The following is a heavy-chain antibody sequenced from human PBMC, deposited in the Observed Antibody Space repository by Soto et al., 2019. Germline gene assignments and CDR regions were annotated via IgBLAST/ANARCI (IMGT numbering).Heavy chain of an antibody. D-gene: IGHD4-17*01. V-gene: IGHV1-46*01. J-gene: IGHJ6*02. CDR3: ARDDLLTTPQLGYGMDV. CDR2: INPGGGST. CDR1: GYTFTTYY. Sequence: GASVKVSCKASGYTFTTYYMHWVRQAPGQGLGWMGIINPGGGSTSYAQKFQDRVTMTRDTSTSTVYMELSSLRSEDTAVYYCARDDLLTTPQLGYGMDVWGQGTTVTVSS.